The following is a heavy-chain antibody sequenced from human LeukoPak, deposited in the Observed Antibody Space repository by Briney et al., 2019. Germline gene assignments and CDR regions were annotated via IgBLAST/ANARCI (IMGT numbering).Heavy chain of an antibody. V-gene: IGHV3-21*01. CDR1: GFTFSSYS. CDR3: ARDRTKRLGYCSSTSCYTGSDAFDI. D-gene: IGHD2-2*02. Sequence: GGSLRLSCAASGFTFSSYSMNWVRQAPGKGLEWVSSISSSSSYIYYADSVKGRFTISRDNAKNSLYLQMNSLRAEDTAVYYCARDRTKRLGYCSSTSCYTGSDAFDIWGQGTMVTVSS. CDR2: ISSSSSYI. J-gene: IGHJ3*02.